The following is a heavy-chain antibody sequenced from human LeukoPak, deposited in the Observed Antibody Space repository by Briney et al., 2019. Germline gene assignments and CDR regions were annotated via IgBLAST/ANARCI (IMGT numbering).Heavy chain of an antibody. Sequence: SETLSLTCAVYGGSFSGYYWSWIRQPPGKGLEWIGEINHSGSTNYNPSLKSRVTISVDTSKNQFSLKLSSVTAADTAVYYCAGETVSGDLIDYWGQGTLVTVSS. J-gene: IGHJ4*02. D-gene: IGHD2-21*02. CDR3: AGETVSGDLIDY. CDR2: INHSGST. V-gene: IGHV4-34*01. CDR1: GGSFSGYY.